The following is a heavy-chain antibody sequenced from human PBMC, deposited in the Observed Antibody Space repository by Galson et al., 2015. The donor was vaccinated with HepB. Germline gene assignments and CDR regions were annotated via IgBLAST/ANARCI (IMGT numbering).Heavy chain of an antibody. V-gene: IGHV4-34*01. D-gene: IGHD6-13*01. Sequence: SETLSLTCAVYGGSFSGYYWSWIRQPPGKGLEWIGEINHSGSTNYNSSLKSRVTISVDTSKNQFSLKLSSVTAADTAVCYCARGQYLRSSSWYSWFDYWGQGTLVTASS. CDR1: GGSFSGYY. J-gene: IGHJ4*02. CDR2: INHSGST. CDR3: ARGQYLRSSSWYSWFDY.